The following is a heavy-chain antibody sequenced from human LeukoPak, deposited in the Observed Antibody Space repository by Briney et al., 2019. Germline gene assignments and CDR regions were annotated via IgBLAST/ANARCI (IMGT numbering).Heavy chain of an antibody. CDR2: IYPGDSDT. CDR3: ATLSYAGVTFENYFDY. J-gene: IGHJ4*02. V-gene: IGHV5-51*01. D-gene: IGHD2-21*02. CDR1: GCSFTSYW. Sequence: GESLKISCKGSGCSFTSYWIGWVRQMPGKGLEWMGIIYPGDSDTRYSPSFQGRVTISADKSISTAYLQWSSLKASDTAMYYCATLSYAGVTFENYFDYWGQGTLVTVSS.